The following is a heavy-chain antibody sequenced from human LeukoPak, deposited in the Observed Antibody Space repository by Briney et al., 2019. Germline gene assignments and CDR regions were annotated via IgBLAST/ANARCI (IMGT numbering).Heavy chain of an antibody. J-gene: IGHJ4*02. CDR2: IFPGDSDT. CDR1: GYSFSNLW. V-gene: IGHV5-51*01. CDR3: ARHVTTRGSYYDSSRYYYSDY. D-gene: IGHD3-22*01. Sequence: GGSLRISCQGSGYSFSNLWIGWVRQMPGKGLEWMGVIFPGDSDTRYSPSFQGQVTISADKSISTTYLQWSSLKASDTAVYYCARHVTTRGSYYDSSRYYYSDYWGQGTLVTVSS.